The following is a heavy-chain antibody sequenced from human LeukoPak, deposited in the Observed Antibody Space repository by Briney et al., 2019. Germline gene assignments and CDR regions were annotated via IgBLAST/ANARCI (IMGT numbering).Heavy chain of an antibody. Sequence: GGSLRLSCAASGFTFSSYWMSWVRQAPGKGLEWVANIKQDGSEKYYVDSVKGRFTISRDNAKNSLYLQMNSLRAEDTAVYYCARSGLGYSGSYHLETAFDIWGQGTMVTVSS. J-gene: IGHJ3*02. CDR2: IKQDGSEK. D-gene: IGHD1-26*01. CDR1: GFTFSSYW. CDR3: ARSGLGYSGSYHLETAFDI. V-gene: IGHV3-7*01.